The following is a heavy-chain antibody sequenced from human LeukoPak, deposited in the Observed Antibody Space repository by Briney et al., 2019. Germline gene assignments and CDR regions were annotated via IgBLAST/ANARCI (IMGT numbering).Heavy chain of an antibody. CDR1: GLTFDDYA. CDR3: ARGSVQLWLRDTFYYMDV. CDR2: INWNGRIT. D-gene: IGHD5-18*01. J-gene: IGHJ6*03. Sequence: GGSLRLSCAASGLTFDDYAMNWVRQVPGRGLEWVSGINWNGRITEYADSVKDRFTISRQNTKNSLYLYMNNLGGEDTALYFCARGSVQLWLRDTFYYMDVWGKGTTVTVSS. V-gene: IGHV3-20*04.